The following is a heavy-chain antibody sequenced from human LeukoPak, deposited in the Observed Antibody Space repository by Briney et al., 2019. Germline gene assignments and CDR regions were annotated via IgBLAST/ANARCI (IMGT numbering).Heavy chain of an antibody. CDR1: GGSFSGYY. Sequence: SETLSLTCAVYGGSFSGYYWSWIRQPPGKGLEWIGEINHSGSTNYNPSLKSRVTISVDTSKNQFSLKLSSVTAADTAVYYCARLELSHQPFDCWGQGTLVTVSS. D-gene: IGHD3-16*02. CDR2: INHSGST. J-gene: IGHJ4*02. CDR3: ARLELSHQPFDC. V-gene: IGHV4-34*01.